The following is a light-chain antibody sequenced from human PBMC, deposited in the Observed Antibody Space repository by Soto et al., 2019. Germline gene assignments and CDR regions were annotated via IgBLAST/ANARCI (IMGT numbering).Light chain of an antibody. CDR1: SSNLGSGYD. V-gene: IGLV1-40*01. J-gene: IGLJ1*01. CDR3: QSYDNMVSPYNYV. Sequence: QSVLTQPTSVSGAPVQRVAIACTGSSSNLGSGYDVQWYKLLPGDAPKLLLYGNTNRPSGVPDRFSGSKSGTSASLAISGLQAEDEAEYFCQSYDNMVSPYNYVFGTGTKLTVL. CDR2: GNT.